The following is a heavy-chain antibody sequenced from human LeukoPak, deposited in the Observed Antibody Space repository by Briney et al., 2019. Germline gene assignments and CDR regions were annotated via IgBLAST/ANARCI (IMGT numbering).Heavy chain of an antibody. CDR1: GGSVSSGSYY. Sequence: SETLSLTCTVSGGSVSSGSYYWSWIRQPPGKGLEWIGYIYYSGSTNYNPSLKSRVTISVDTSKNQFSLQLSSVTAADTAVYYCAKDRLLDGYNNYWGQGTLVTFSS. CDR2: IYYSGST. D-gene: IGHD5-24*01. CDR3: AKDRLLDGYNNY. J-gene: IGHJ4*02. V-gene: IGHV4-61*01.